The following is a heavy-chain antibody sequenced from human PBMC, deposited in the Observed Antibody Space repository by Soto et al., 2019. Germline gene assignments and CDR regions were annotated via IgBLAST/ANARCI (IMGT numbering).Heavy chain of an antibody. J-gene: IGHJ4*02. CDR1: GFSLSTPGVG. Sequence: QITLKESGPPLVKPTQTLTLTCTFSGFSLSTPGVGVNWIRQPPGKALEWLALIYWHDDKRYSPSLKSRLTIPKDTSKNQVVLTMANMDPVDTATYYCAHRGGATVGLYYFDYWGQGALVTVSS. D-gene: IGHD3-16*01. CDR2: IYWHDDK. V-gene: IGHV2-5*01. CDR3: AHRGGATVGLYYFDY.